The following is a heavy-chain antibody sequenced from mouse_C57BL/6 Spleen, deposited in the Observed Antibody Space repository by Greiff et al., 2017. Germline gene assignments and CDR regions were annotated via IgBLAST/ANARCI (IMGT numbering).Heavy chain of an antibody. D-gene: IGHD1-1*01. V-gene: IGHV5-4*01. J-gene: IGHJ1*03. CDR2: ISDGGSYT. CDR1: GFTFSSYA. CDR3: ARGGYYGSSYGYFDV. Sequence: EVHLVESGGGLVKPGGSLKLSCAASGFTFSSYAMSWVRQTPEKRLEWVATISDGGSYTYYPDNVKGRFTISRDNAKNNLYLQMSHLKSEDTAMYYCARGGYYGSSYGYFDVWGTGTTVTVSS.